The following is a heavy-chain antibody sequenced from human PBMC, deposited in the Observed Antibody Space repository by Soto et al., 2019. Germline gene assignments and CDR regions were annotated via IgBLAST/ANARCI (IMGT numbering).Heavy chain of an antibody. CDR3: AKVPRPDYYDSSGYYYGAFDI. J-gene: IGHJ3*02. D-gene: IGHD3-22*01. CDR2: ISSSGSI. Sequence: PGGSLRLSCAASGFTFSDYYMSWIRQAPGKGLEWVSYISSSGSIGYADSVKGRFTISRDNAKNSLYLQMNSLRAEDTALYYCAKVPRPDYYDSSGYYYGAFDIWGQGTMVTVSS. CDR1: GFTFSDYY. V-gene: IGHV3-11*01.